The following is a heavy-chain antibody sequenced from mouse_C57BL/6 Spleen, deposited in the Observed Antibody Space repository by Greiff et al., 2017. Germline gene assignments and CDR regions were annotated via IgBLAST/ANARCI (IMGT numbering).Heavy chain of an antibody. V-gene: IGHV1-84*01. CDR2: INPGSGNT. CDR1: GYTFTDYY. J-gene: IGHJ3*01. CDR3: ARNDQMEWAWFAY. D-gene: IGHD2-12*01. Sequence: VQLQQSGPELVKPGASVKISCKASGYTFTDYYINWVKQRPGQGLAWIGWINPGSGNTKYNEKFKGKATWTEDTSSSTAYMQLSSLTSEDSAVYYWARNDQMEWAWFAYWGQGTLVTVAA.